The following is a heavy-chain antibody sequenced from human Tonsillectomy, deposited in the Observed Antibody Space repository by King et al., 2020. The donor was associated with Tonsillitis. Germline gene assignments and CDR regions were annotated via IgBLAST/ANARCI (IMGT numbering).Heavy chain of an antibody. J-gene: IGHJ4*02. Sequence: VQLVESGGGVVQPGRSLKLSCAASGFTFRGYAMHWVRQAPGKGLEWVAAISYDGSNEYYADSVKGRFTISRDNSTNTLYLQMNSLRAEDTAVYYCARHSTISLLWFGVDYWGQGTLVTVSS. CDR2: ISYDGSNE. CDR3: ARHSTISLLWFGVDY. CDR1: GFTFRGYA. V-gene: IGHV3-30*01. D-gene: IGHD3-10*01.